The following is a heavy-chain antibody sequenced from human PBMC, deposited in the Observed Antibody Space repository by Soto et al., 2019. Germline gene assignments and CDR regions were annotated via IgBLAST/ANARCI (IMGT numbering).Heavy chain of an antibody. CDR1: GGSISSSSYY. D-gene: IGHD3-3*01. CDR3: ASQGITIFGVVMYYYYYGMDV. V-gene: IGHV4-39*02. CDR2: IYYSGST. Sequence: QLQLQESGPGLVKPSETLSLTCTVSGGSISSSSYYWGWIRQPPGKGLEWIGSIYYSGSTYYNPSLKSRVTISIDTSKNHFCLKLSSVTAADTAVYYCASQGITIFGVVMYYYYYGMDVWGQGTTVTVSS. J-gene: IGHJ6*02.